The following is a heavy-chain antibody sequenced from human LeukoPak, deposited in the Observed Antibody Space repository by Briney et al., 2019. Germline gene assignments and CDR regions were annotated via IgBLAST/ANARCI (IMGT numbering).Heavy chain of an antibody. J-gene: IGHJ4*02. CDR2: IYTSGNT. CDR1: GGSISDYY. D-gene: IGHD3-16*01. Sequence: SETLSLTCTVSGGSISDYYWSWIRQPAGKGLEWIGHIYTSGNTKYNPSLKSRVTMSVDTSKNQFSLNLRSVTAADTAVYYCARANYVWGSYVYWGQGTLVTVSS. V-gene: IGHV4-4*07. CDR3: ARANYVWGSYVY.